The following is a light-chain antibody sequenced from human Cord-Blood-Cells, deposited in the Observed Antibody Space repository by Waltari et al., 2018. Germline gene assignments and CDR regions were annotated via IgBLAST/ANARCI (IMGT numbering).Light chain of an antibody. CDR1: SSDVGGYNY. Sequence: QSALPQPASVSGSPGQSFTISCTGTSSDVGGYNYDSWYEQHPGKAPKFMIYEVSNRPSGVSNRCSGSKSGNTASLTISGLQAEDEADYYCSSYTSSSTVFGGGTKLTVL. J-gene: IGLJ3*02. CDR3: SSYTSSSTV. V-gene: IGLV2-14*01. CDR2: EVS.